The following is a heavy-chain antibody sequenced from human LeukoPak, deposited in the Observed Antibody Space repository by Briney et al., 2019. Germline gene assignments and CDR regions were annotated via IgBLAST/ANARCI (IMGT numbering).Heavy chain of an antibody. D-gene: IGHD1-1*01. V-gene: IGHV1-8*01. CDR3: ARVRVDWNDVYYYYYGMDV. CDR1: GYTFTSYG. J-gene: IGHJ6*02. CDR2: MNPNSGNT. Sequence: ASVKVSCKASGYTFTSYGINWVRQATGQGLEWMGWMNPNSGNTGYAQKFQGRVTMTRNTSISTAYMELSSLRSEDTAVYYCARVRVDWNDVYYYYYGMDVWGQGTTVTVSS.